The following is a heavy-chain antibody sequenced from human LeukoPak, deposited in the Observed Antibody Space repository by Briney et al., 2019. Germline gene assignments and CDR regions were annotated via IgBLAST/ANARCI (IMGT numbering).Heavy chain of an antibody. CDR3: ARQRGYSGYDSEIDY. D-gene: IGHD5-12*01. CDR2: IYPGDSDT. CDR1: GYSFTSYW. J-gene: IGHJ4*02. Sequence: GESLKISCKGSGYSFTSYWIGWVRQMPGKALEWMGIIYPGDSDTRYSPSFQAQVTISADKSISTAYLQWSSLKASGTAMYYCARQRGYSGYDSEIDYWGQGTLVTVSS. V-gene: IGHV5-51*01.